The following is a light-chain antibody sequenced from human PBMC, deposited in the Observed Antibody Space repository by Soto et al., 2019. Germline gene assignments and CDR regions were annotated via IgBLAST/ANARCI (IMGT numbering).Light chain of an antibody. J-gene: IGKJ3*01. CDR3: QQYDNLPPFT. CDR1: QSVSSY. V-gene: IGKV3-11*01. CDR2: DAS. Sequence: EIVLTQSPATLSLSPGERATLSCRASQSVSSYLAWYQQKPGQAPRLLIYDASNRATGIPARFSGSGSGTDFTLTISSLEPEDFAVYYCQQYDNLPPFTFGPGTKVDIK.